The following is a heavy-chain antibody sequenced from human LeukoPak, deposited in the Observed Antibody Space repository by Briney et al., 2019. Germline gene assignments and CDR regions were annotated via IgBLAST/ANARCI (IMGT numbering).Heavy chain of an antibody. CDR2: IYSSGNT. D-gene: IGHD6-6*01. CDR1: GGSISSYF. V-gene: IGHV4-59*12. CDR3: ARETARGPADY. J-gene: IGHJ4*02. Sequence: PSETLSLTCTVSGGSISSYFWSWIRQPPGKGLEWIGYIYSSGNTNYNPSLKSRVTISLDTSKNQFSLRLSSVTAADTAVFHCARETARGPADYWGQGTLVTVSS.